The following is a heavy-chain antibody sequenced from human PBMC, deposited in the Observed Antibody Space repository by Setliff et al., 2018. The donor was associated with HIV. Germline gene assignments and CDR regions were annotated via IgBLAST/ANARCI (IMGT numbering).Heavy chain of an antibody. CDR3: ARDLDIVVVVAATEYGMDV. Sequence: ASVKVSCKASGYTFTGYYMHWVRQAPGQGLEWMGWINPNSGGTDYAQKFQGRVTMTRDTSISTAYMELSRLRSDDTAVYHCARDLDIVVVVAATEYGMDVWGQGTTVTVSS. D-gene: IGHD2-15*01. CDR2: INPNSGGT. V-gene: IGHV1-2*02. CDR1: GYTFTGYY. J-gene: IGHJ6*02.